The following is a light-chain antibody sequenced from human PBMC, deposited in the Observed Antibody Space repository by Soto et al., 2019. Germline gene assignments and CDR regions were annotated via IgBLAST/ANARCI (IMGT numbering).Light chain of an antibody. CDR2: QTS. Sequence: NVLTQSPASVSCSRGGGGAAGCLASHYINTRLAWYQHRPGQSPRLLIYQTSLRAAGIPARSSASGSGTDFTLTISYLQPKDFTHYYSQHRESLPHPFGQRTTV. J-gene: IGKJ1*01. CDR3: QHRESLPHP. CDR1: HYINTR. V-gene: IGKV3-11*01.